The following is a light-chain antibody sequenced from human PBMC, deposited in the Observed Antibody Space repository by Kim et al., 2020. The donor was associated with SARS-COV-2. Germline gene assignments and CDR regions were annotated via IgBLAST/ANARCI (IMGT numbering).Light chain of an antibody. CDR3: QQYYSTPPS. V-gene: IGKV4-1*01. Sequence: RANINCKSSQTVLYNSNNKNYLAWYQQKPGQAPKLLIYWASIRESGVSDRFSGSGSETDFTLTISSLQAEDVAVYYCQQYYSTPPSFGQVTKLEI. J-gene: IGKJ2*03. CDR2: WAS. CDR1: QTVLYNSNNKNY.